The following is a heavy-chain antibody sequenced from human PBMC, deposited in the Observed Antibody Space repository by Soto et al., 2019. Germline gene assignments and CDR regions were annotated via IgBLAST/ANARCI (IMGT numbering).Heavy chain of an antibody. CDR1: GFSLTTSGVC. J-gene: IGHJ4*02. CDR2: IYWDDDK. CDR3: AHRVLRTVFGLVTTTAIYFDF. Sequence: QITLNESGPTQVKPRQTLTLTCTFSGFSLTTSGVCVGWIRKSPGKAPEWLALIYWDDDKRYSPSLKSRLTITKDTSKNQVVLTMADLDPADTATYYCAHRVLRTVFGLVTTTAIYFDFWGQGTPVAVSS. D-gene: IGHD3-3*01. V-gene: IGHV2-5*02.